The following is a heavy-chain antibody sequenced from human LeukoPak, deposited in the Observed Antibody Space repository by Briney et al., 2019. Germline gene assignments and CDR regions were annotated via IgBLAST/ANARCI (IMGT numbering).Heavy chain of an antibody. J-gene: IGHJ4*02. V-gene: IGHV4-31*03. CDR2: IYYSGST. CDR1: GGSISSGGYY. D-gene: IGHD5-12*01. CDR3: ARGHRGSFDY. Sequence: SKTLSLTCTVSGGSISSGGYYWSWIRQHPGKGLEWIGYIYYSGSTYYNPSLKSRVTISVDTSKNQFSLKLSSVTAADTAVYYCARGHRGSFDYWGQGTLVTVSS.